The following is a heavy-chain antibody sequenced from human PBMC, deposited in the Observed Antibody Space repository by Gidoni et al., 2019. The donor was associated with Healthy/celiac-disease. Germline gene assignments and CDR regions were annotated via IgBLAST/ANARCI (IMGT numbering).Heavy chain of an antibody. Sequence: QVQLVESGGGVGQPGRSLRRSCADPGVTFSSYGMPWVRQAPGKGLEWVSVISYDGSNHSYADSVTGRFTISRDNSKNTLYLQMNSLRAEDTAVYYCAKVRYYDSSGAGYFDYWGQGTLVTVSS. D-gene: IGHD3-22*01. CDR3: AKVRYYDSSGAGYFDY. CDR2: ISYDGSNH. CDR1: GVTFSSYG. J-gene: IGHJ4*02. V-gene: IGHV3-30*18.